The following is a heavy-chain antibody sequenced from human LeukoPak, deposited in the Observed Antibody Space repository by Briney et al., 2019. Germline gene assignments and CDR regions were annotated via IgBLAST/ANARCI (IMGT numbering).Heavy chain of an antibody. CDR3: AKDRVVVPAATFAY. CDR1: GFTFSSYA. J-gene: IGHJ4*02. CDR2: ISGRGGST. D-gene: IGHD2-2*01. V-gene: IGHV3-23*01. Sequence: PGGSLRLSCAASGFTFSSYAMIWVRQAPGKGLEWVSAISGRGGSTYYADSVKGRFTISRDNSKNTLYLQMNSLRAEDTAVYYCAKDRVVVPAATFAYWGQGTLVTVSS.